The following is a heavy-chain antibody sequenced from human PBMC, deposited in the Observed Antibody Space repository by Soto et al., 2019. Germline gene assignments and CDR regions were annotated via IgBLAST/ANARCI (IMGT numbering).Heavy chain of an antibody. CDR3: ARDGYEHGIVGATTFDY. J-gene: IGHJ4*02. CDR1: GGTFSSYA. V-gene: IGHV1-69*01. D-gene: IGHD1-26*01. Sequence: QVQLVQSGAEVKKPGSSVKVSCKASGGTFSSYAISWVRQAPGQGLEWMGGIIAIFGTANYAQKFQGRVTITADESRSTAYMELSSLRSEDTAVYCCARDGYEHGIVGATTFDYWGQGTLVTVSS. CDR2: IIAIFGTA.